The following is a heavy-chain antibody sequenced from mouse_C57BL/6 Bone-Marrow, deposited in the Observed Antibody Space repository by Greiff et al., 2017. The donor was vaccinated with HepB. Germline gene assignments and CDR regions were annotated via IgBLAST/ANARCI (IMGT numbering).Heavy chain of an antibody. CDR2: IYPGDGDT. Sequence: VKLVESGPELVKPGASVKISCKASGYAFSSSWMNWVKQRPGKGLEWIGRIYPGDGDTNYNGKFKGKATLTADKSSSTAYMQLSSLTSEDSAVYFCARGGYSNYEKDYWGQGTTLTVSS. CDR1: GYAFSSSW. CDR3: ARGGYSNYEKDY. J-gene: IGHJ2*01. V-gene: IGHV1-82*01. D-gene: IGHD2-5*01.